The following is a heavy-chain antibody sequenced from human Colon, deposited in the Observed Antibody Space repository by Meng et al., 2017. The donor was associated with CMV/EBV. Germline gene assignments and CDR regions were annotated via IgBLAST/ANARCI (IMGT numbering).Heavy chain of an antibody. CDR2: TSFDGSNR. J-gene: IGHJ6*02. V-gene: IGHV3-30*01. CDR3: ARGGQHVLPAVTYYFYYAMDV. Sequence: GESLKISCTASGSTFNSYAMHWVRQAPGKGPEYVALTSFDGSNRFYAPSVKGRFTISRDNSRNTLYLQMNSLRIDDTAVYFCARGGQHVLPAVTYYFYYAMDVWGQGTTVTVSS. CDR1: GSTFNSYA. D-gene: IGHD2-2*01.